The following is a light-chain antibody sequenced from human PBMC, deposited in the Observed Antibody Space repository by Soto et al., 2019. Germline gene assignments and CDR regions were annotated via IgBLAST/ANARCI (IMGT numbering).Light chain of an antibody. V-gene: IGLV2-11*01. Sequence: QSVLTQPRSVSGSLGQSVTISCTGTSSDVGAYDFVSWYQQNPDKAPRLIIFDVIKRPSGVPDRFSGSKSGNTASLTISGLQSEDEADYHCSSYAGSHTYEVFGGGTKVTVL. CDR2: DVI. CDR3: SSYAGSHTYEV. J-gene: IGLJ3*02. CDR1: SSDVGAYDF.